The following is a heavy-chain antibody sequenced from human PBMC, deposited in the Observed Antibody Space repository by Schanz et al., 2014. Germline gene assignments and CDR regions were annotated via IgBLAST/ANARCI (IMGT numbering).Heavy chain of an antibody. CDR2: ISGSGGST. V-gene: IGHV3-23*04. Sequence: EVQLAESGGGLVQPGGSLRLSCAASGFTFSAYAMTWVRQVPGKGLVWVSAISGSGGSTYYADSVKGRFTISRDNSKNTLYLQMNSLRAEDTALYYCARDRRNADLDYWGQGTLVTVSS. D-gene: IGHD1-1*01. CDR1: GFTFSAYA. CDR3: ARDRRNADLDY. J-gene: IGHJ4*02.